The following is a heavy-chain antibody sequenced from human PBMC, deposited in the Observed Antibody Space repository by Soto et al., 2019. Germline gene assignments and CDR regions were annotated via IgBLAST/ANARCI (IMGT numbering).Heavy chain of an antibody. V-gene: IGHV1-8*01. Sequence: ASVKVSCKASGYTFTSYDINWVRQATGQGLEWMGWMNPNSGNTGYAQKFQGRVTMTRNTSISTAYMELSSLRSEDTAVYYCARGVEATIDENCFDPWGQGTLVTVSS. CDR1: GYTFTSYD. D-gene: IGHD5-12*01. J-gene: IGHJ5*02. CDR3: ARGVEATIDENCFDP. CDR2: MNPNSGNT.